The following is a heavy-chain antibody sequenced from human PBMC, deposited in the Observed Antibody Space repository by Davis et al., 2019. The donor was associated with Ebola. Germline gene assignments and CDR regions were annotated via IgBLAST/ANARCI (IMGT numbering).Heavy chain of an antibody. Sequence: PSETLSLTCTVSGGSVSSGSYYWSWIRQPPGKGLEWIGYIYYSGSTNYNPSLKSRVTISVDTSKNQFSLKLSSVTAADTAVYYCARGWSPSNPNWFDPWGQGTLVTVSS. CDR3: ARGWSPSNPNWFDP. CDR1: GGSVSSGSYY. V-gene: IGHV4-61*01. CDR2: IYYSGST. D-gene: IGHD3-3*01. J-gene: IGHJ5*02.